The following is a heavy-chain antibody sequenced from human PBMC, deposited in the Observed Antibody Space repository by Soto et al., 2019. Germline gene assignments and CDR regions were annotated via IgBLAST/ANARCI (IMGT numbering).Heavy chain of an antibody. Sequence: GGSLRLSCAASGFTVSSNYMSWVRQAPGKGLEWVSIIYRGGTTYYGDSVKGRLTISRDNSKNTLYLHMNSLRADDTAVYYCARAPIAGRPGFYGMDVWGQGTTVTVSS. CDR2: IYRGGTT. J-gene: IGHJ6*02. CDR1: GFTVSSNY. CDR3: ARAPIAGRPGFYGMDV. D-gene: IGHD6-6*01. V-gene: IGHV3-53*01.